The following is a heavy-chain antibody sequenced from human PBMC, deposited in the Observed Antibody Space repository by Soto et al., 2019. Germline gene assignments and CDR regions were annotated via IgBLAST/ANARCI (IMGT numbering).Heavy chain of an antibody. J-gene: IGHJ4*02. Sequence: QVQLVESGGGVVQPGRSLRLSCAASGFTFSSYGMHWVRQAPGKGLEWVAVIWYDGSNKYYADSVKGRFTISRDNSKNTLYLQMNSLRAEDTAVYYCARYTSNGYCTNGVCYWRGDYFDYWGQGTLVTGSS. CDR3: ARYTSNGYCTNGVCYWRGDYFDY. D-gene: IGHD2-8*01. CDR1: GFTFSSYG. V-gene: IGHV3-33*01. CDR2: IWYDGSNK.